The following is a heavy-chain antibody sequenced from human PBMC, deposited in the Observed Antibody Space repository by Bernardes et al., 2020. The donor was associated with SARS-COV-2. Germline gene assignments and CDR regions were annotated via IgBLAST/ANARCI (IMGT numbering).Heavy chain of an antibody. Sequence: SETLSLTCTVSGGSISSYYWSWIRQPPGKGLEWIGYIYYSGSTNYNPSLKSRVTISVDTSKNQFSLKLSSVTAADTAVYYCVGTLIAAAGTLDYWGQGTLVTVSS. CDR1: GGSISSYY. J-gene: IGHJ4*02. V-gene: IGHV4-59*01. D-gene: IGHD6-13*01. CDR3: VGTLIAAAGTLDY. CDR2: IYYSGST.